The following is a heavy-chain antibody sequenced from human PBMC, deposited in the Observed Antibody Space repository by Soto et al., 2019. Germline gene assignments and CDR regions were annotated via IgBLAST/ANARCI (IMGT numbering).Heavy chain of an antibody. CDR1: GGSISSYY. CDR2: IYYSGST. J-gene: IGHJ6*02. D-gene: IGHD2-2*01. Sequence: SETLSLTCTVSGGSISSYYWSWIRQPPGKGLEWIGYIYYSGSTNYNPSLKSRVTISVDTSKNQFSLKLSSVTAADTAVYYCARAWGIVVVPGASQYYYYGMDVWGQGTTGTVSS. CDR3: ARAWGIVVVPGASQYYYYGMDV. V-gene: IGHV4-59*01.